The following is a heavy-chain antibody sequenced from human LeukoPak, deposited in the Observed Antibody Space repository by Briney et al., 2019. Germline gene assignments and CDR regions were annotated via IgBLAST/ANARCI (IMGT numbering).Heavy chain of an antibody. V-gene: IGHV3-23*01. CDR2: ISGSGGST. Sequence: GRSLRLSCAAPGFTFSSYAMSWVRQAPGKGLEWVSAISGSGGSTYYADSVKGRFTISRDNSKNTLYLQMNSLRAEDTAVYYCAKDGRGGGYCSGGSCYFNYWGQGTLVTVSS. CDR3: AKDGRGGGYCSGGSCYFNY. J-gene: IGHJ4*02. CDR1: GFTFSSYA. D-gene: IGHD2-15*01.